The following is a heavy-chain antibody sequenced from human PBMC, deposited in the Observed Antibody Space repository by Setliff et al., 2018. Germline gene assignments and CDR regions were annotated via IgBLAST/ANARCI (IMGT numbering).Heavy chain of an antibody. Sequence: PGGSLRLSCAASGFTFSDYYMSWIRQAPGKGLEWVSSISRDSLHIYYADSLKDRFTISRDNAEDSLYLQMNSLRAEDTAVYFCARSENCYATHCSPYDYWGQGALVTVSS. CDR3: ARSENCYATHCSPYDY. J-gene: IGHJ4*02. V-gene: IGHV3-11*06. CDR1: GFTFSDYY. CDR2: ISRDSLHI. D-gene: IGHD2-15*01.